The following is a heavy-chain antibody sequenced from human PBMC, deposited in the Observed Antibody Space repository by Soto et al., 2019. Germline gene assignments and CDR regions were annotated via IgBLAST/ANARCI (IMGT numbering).Heavy chain of an antibody. Sequence: QVQLVESGGGVVQPGRSLRLSCAASGFTFSSYGMHWVRQAPGKGLEWVAVIWYDGSNKYYADSVKGRFTISRDNSKNTLCLQMNSLRAEDTAVYYCARKGHCSSTSCYARDAFDIWGQGTMVTVSS. D-gene: IGHD2-2*01. CDR1: GFTFSSYG. CDR2: IWYDGSNK. V-gene: IGHV3-33*01. CDR3: ARKGHCSSTSCYARDAFDI. J-gene: IGHJ3*02.